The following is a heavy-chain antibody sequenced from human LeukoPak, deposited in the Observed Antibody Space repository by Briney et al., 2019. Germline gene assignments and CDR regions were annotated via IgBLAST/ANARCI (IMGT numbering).Heavy chain of an antibody. CDR3: ASARPTSSWTAFDI. J-gene: IGHJ3*02. D-gene: IGHD6-13*01. V-gene: IGHV3-33*01. CDR2: IWFDGNNK. CDR1: GFTFSSYV. Sequence: GRSLTLLWAASGFTFSSYVMHWVRQAPGKWLECVTIIWFDGNNKYYADSVKGRVTISRDNSKNTLYLQMNSLRAENTAVYYCASARPTSSWTAFDIWGQGTMVTVSS.